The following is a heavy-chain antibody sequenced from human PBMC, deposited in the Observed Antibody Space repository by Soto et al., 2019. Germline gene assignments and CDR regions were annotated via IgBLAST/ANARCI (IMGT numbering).Heavy chain of an antibody. J-gene: IGHJ4*02. CDR3: ARGRHLDY. V-gene: IGHV1-18*01. Sequence: QVQLVQSGVEVKKPGASVKVSCKASGYIFTNDDISWVRQAPGQGLEWMGWISSYNGHTDSAPKLQGRVTMTTDISTSTDYMELRSLTSDDTAVYYCARGRHLDYWGQGTLVTVSS. CDR1: GYIFTNDD. CDR2: ISSYNGHT.